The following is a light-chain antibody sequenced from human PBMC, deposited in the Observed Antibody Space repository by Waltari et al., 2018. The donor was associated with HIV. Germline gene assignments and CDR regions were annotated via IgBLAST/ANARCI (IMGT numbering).Light chain of an antibody. J-gene: IGKJ3*01. Sequence: DIQMTQSPSSLSASVGDRVTIFSQASQDISNYLNWYQRKPGKAPKLLIYDASNLETGVPSRFSGSGSGTDFTFTINSLQPEDIATYYCQQYDNLPFTFGPGTKVDIK. CDR3: QQYDNLPFT. V-gene: IGKV1-33*01. CDR2: DAS. CDR1: QDISNY.